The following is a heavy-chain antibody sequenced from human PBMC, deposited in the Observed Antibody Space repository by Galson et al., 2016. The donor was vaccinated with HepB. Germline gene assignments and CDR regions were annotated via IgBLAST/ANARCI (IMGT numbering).Heavy chain of an antibody. CDR1: GFTFSSYA. V-gene: IGHV3-23*01. J-gene: IGHJ4*02. CDR2: ISGDGAP. Sequence: SLRLSCAASGFTFSSYAMSWVRQAPGKGLEWVSSISGDGAPYYVDSMKGRFTISRDNSKDTLYLLMISLRAEDTAVYYCARDRGFYSSTWDWGQGTLVTVSS. CDR3: ARDRGFYSSTWD. D-gene: IGHD2-2*01.